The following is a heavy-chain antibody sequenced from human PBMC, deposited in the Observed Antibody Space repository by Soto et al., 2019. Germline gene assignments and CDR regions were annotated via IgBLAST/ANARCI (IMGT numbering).Heavy chain of an antibody. CDR3: ARVYSSSWFPLFDP. Sequence: QVQLVQSGAEVKKPGASVKVSCKASGYTFTGYYMHWVRQAPGQGLEWMGWINPNSGNTGYAQKFQGRVTMTRNTSISTAYMELSSLRSEDTAVYYCARVYSSSWFPLFDPWGQGTLVTVSS. CDR2: INPNSGNT. J-gene: IGHJ5*02. V-gene: IGHV1-8*02. CDR1: GYTFTGYY. D-gene: IGHD6-13*01.